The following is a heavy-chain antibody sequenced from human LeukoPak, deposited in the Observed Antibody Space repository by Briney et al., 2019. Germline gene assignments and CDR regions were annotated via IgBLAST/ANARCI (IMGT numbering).Heavy chain of an antibody. CDR3: ASSERGYFDY. CDR2: INSDGSSR. D-gene: IGHD6-25*01. CDR1: GFTFSNYW. J-gene: IGHJ4*02. V-gene: IGHV3-74*01. Sequence: GGSLRLSCAASGFTFSNYWMHWVRQVPGKGLVWVSRINSDGSSRNYVDSVKGRFTISRDNAKNTLYLQMNSLRAEDTAVYYCASSERGYFDYWGQGTLVTVSS.